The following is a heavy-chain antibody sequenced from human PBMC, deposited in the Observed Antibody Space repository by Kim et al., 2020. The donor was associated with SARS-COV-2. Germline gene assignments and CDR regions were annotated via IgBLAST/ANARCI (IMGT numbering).Heavy chain of an antibody. CDR2: IWYDGSNK. D-gene: IGHD6-13*01. V-gene: IGHV3-33*01. Sequence: GGSLRLSCAASGFTFSNYGMHWVRQAPGKGLEWMAAIWYDGSNKEHGDSVKGRFTISRDNSKNTLYLQMNSLRAEDTAVYYCARDYASSWVPGYWGQGTL. CDR3: ARDYASSWVPGY. CDR1: GFTFSNYG. J-gene: IGHJ4*02.